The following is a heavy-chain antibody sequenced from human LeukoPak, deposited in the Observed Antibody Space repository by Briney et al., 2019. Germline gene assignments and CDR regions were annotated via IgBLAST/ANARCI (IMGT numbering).Heavy chain of an antibody. CDR3: ARVQVTMVRGVITNWFDP. CDR2: IYHSGST. CDR1: GGSISSGSYY. D-gene: IGHD3-10*01. V-gene: IGHV4-39*07. Sequence: SETLSLTCTVSGGSISSGSYYWGWIRQPPGKGLEWIGSIYHSGSTYYNPSLKSRVTISVDTSKNQFSLKLSSVTAADTAVYYCARVQVTMVRGVITNWFDPWGQGTLVTVSS. J-gene: IGHJ5*02.